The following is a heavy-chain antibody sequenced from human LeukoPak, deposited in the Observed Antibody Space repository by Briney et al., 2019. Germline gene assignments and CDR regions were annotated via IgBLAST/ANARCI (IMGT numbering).Heavy chain of an antibody. V-gene: IGHV1-69*13. CDR3: AREVIVAATRRGDYYYYGMDV. Sequence: PAAPVKVSCKASGGTFSSYAISWVRQAPGQGLEWMGGIVPIFGTANYAQKFQGRVTITADESTSTAYMELSSLRSEDTAVYYCAREVIVAATRRGDYYYYGMDVWGQGTTVTVSS. J-gene: IGHJ6*02. CDR1: GGTFSSYA. D-gene: IGHD2-15*01. CDR2: IVPIFGTA.